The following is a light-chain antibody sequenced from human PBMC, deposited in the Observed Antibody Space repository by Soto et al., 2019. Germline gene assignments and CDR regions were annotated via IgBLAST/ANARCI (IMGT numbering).Light chain of an antibody. CDR2: GAS. CDR3: QQYGSSPPIT. CDR1: QSVRSSY. V-gene: IGKV3-20*01. Sequence: EIVLTQSPGTLSLSPGERATFSCRASQSVRSSYLAWFQQKPGQTPSLLIYGASRRATGIPDRFSGSGSGTDFTLTIGRLEPEDFAVYYCQQYGSSPPITFGQGTRL. J-gene: IGKJ5*01.